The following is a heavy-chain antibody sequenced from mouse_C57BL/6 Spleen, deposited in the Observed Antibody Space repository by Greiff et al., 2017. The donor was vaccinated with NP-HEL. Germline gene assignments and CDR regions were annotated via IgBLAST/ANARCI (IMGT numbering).Heavy chain of an antibody. CDR2: IDPETGGT. CDR1: GYTFTDYE. CDR3: TRPLYDGYLFCDMDY. Sequence: QVQLQQSGAVLVRPGASVTLSCKASGYTFTDYEMHWVKQTPVHGLEWIGAIDPETGGTAYNQKFKGKAILTADKSSSTAYMELRSLTSEDSAVYYCTRPLYDGYLFCDMDYWGQGTSVTVSS. D-gene: IGHD2-3*01. V-gene: IGHV1-15*01. J-gene: IGHJ4*01.